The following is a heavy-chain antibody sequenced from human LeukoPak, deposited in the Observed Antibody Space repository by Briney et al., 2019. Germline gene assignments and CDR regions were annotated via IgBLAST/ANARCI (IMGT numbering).Heavy chain of an antibody. J-gene: IGHJ4*02. CDR2: INPYSGGT. D-gene: IGHD4-17*01. CDR1: GYTFTDYY. Sequence: ASVKVSCKASGYTFTDYYMHWVRQAPGKGLEWMGRINPYSGGTKNAQKFQGRVTMTRDASTSTAYMDLSRLTFDDTAFYYCARGDIYGDYVWWGQGTLVTVSS. V-gene: IGHV1-2*06. CDR3: ARGDIYGDYVW.